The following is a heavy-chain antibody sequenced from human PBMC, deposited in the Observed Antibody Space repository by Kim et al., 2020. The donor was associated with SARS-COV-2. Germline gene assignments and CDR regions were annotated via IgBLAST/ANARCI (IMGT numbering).Heavy chain of an antibody. CDR2: TNPNSGGT. D-gene: IGHD2-2*01. CDR1: GYTFTGYY. J-gene: IGHJ4*02. CDR3: ARDAGKVPAAPGY. V-gene: IGHV1-2*06. Sequence: ASVKVSCKASGYTFTGYYMHWVRQAPGQGLEWMGRTNPNSGGTNYAQKFQGRVTMTRDTSISTAYMELSRLRSDDTAVYYCARDAGKVPAAPGYWGQGTLVTVSS.